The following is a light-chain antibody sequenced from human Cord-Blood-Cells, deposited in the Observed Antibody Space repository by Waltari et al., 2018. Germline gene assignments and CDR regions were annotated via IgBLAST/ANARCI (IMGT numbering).Light chain of an antibody. CDR1: SSDVGGYNY. CDR2: EVS. Sequence: QSALTQPASVSGSPGQSITISCTGTSSDVGGYNYVSWYQQHPGKAPKLMIYEVSNRPSGVSNRFSGSKSGNTASVTISGLQAEDEADYYCSSYTSSSTLVFGTGTKVTVL. V-gene: IGLV2-14*01. CDR3: SSYTSSSTLV. J-gene: IGLJ1*01.